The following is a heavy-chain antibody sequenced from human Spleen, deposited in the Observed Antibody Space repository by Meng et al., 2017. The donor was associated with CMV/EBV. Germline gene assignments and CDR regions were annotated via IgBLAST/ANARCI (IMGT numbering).Heavy chain of an antibody. Sequence: GESLKISCAASGFTFSSYWMHWVRQAPGKGLVWVSRINSDGSSTSYADSVKGRFTISRDNAKNTLYLQMNSLRAEDTAVYYCAKDRGNWNYGMDVWGQGTTVTVSS. V-gene: IGHV3-74*01. D-gene: IGHD3-10*01. CDR3: AKDRGNWNYGMDV. CDR2: INSDGSST. CDR1: GFTFSSYW. J-gene: IGHJ6*02.